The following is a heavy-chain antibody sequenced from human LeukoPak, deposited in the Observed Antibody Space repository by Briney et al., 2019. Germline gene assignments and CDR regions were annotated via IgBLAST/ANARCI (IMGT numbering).Heavy chain of an antibody. D-gene: IGHD3-16*02. CDR1: GFTFSTYG. CDR2: ISSSGYYI. Sequence: GGSLRLSCAASGFTFSTYGMNWVRQTPGKGLEWVSCISSSGYYIYYADSVKGRFTISRDNAKNSLYLQMNSLRAEDTAVYYCASSGYDYVWGSYRSFDYWGQGTLVTVSS. CDR3: ASSGYDYVWGSYRSFDY. V-gene: IGHV3-21*01. J-gene: IGHJ4*02.